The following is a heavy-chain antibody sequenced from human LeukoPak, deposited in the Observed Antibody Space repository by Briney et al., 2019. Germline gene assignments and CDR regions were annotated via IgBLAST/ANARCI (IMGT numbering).Heavy chain of an antibody. CDR3: ARDPSNTSGWSPYFDY. CDR2: ISAYNRDT. CDR1: GYTYTNYG. J-gene: IGHJ4*02. D-gene: IGHD6-13*01. Sequence: GASVKVSCKASGYTYTNYGITWVRQAPGQGLELMGWISAYNRDTRYAQNFQGRVTLITESSTNTAYMELRSLTSGDTAVYYCARDPSNTSGWSPYFDYWGQGTLVTVSA. V-gene: IGHV1-18*04.